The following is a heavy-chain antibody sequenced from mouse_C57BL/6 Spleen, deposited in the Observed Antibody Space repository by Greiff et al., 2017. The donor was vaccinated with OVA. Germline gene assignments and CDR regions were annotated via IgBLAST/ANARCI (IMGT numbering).Heavy chain of an antibody. V-gene: IGHV3-6*01. CDR2: ISYDGSH. Sequence: EVKLMESGPGLVKPSQSLSLTCSVPGYSIPSGYYWNWIRQFPGNNLEWLGYISYDGSHNYNPSFKNRISITRDTSKNQFFLKLNSVTTEDTATYYCARDRGYDGYSLFAYWGQGTLVTVSA. J-gene: IGHJ3*01. CDR1: GYSIPSGYY. D-gene: IGHD2-3*01. CDR3: ARDRGYDGYSLFAY.